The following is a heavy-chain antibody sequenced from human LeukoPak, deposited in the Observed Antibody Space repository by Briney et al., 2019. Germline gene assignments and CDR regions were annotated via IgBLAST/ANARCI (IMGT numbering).Heavy chain of an antibody. J-gene: IGHJ3*02. CDR2: ISGSGGST. Sequence: GASLRLSCAASGFTFSSYAMSWVRQAPGKGLEWVSAISGSGGSTYYADSVKGRFTISRDNSKNTLYLQMNSLRAEDMAVYYCAKEFGLRDIVVVPAAPRGAFDIWGQGTMVTVSS. CDR1: GFTFSSYA. V-gene: IGHV3-23*01. CDR3: AKEFGLRDIVVVPAAPRGAFDI. D-gene: IGHD2-2*01.